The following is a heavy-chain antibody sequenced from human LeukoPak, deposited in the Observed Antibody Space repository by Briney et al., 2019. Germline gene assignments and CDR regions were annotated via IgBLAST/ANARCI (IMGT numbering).Heavy chain of an antibody. Sequence: ASVKVSCKASGGTFNSYAISWVRQAPGQGLEWMGWIHPSTGNPTYAQGFTGRFVFSLDTSVSTTYLQISSLKAEDTAVYFCARAFQSLGGLSLPDYWGQGTLVTVSS. CDR3: ARAFQSLGGLSLPDY. V-gene: IGHV7-4-1*02. J-gene: IGHJ4*02. CDR2: IHPSTGNP. D-gene: IGHD3-16*02. CDR1: GGTFNSYA.